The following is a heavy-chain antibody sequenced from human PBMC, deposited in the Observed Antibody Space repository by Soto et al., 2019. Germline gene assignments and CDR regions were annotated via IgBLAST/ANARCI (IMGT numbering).Heavy chain of an antibody. CDR1: GYSFSSDW. V-gene: IGHV5-51*01. CDR3: ARHYNPLEYGEFHSYYNGMGV. J-gene: IGHJ6*02. D-gene: IGHD4-17*01. Sequence: PGEALKISCKGSGYSFSSDWIGWVRQMPGKGLEGMGIIYPGGSDTRYSPSSQGQVSISADQSSSTAYLEWSSMKASHTAMYYCARHYNPLEYGEFHSYYNGMGVWGQGSTVTASS. CDR2: IYPGGSDT.